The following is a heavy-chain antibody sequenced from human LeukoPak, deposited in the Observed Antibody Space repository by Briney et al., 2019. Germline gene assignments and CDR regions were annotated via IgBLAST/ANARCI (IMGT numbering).Heavy chain of an antibody. V-gene: IGHV3-73*01. Sequence: GSLRLSCAASGFSFSGSAMHWVRQASGKGLEWVGRIRSKTNNYATAYDASVKGRFTISRDDSKNTAYLQMNSLKTEDTAVYYCTRSIGGLDYWGQGTLVTVSS. J-gene: IGHJ4*02. CDR1: GFSFSGSA. CDR2: IRSKTNNYAT. CDR3: TRSIGGLDY. D-gene: IGHD3-3*01.